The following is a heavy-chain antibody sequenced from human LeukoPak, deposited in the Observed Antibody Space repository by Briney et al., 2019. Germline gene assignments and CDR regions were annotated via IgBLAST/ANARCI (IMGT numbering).Heavy chain of an antibody. Sequence: ASVQVSCKVSGYTLTELSMHWVRHAPGKGLEWMGGFDPEDGETIYAQKFQGRVTMTEDTSTDTAYMELSSLRSEDTAVYYCATIHEYYYDSSGYYYWGQGTLVTVSS. V-gene: IGHV1-24*01. D-gene: IGHD3-22*01. CDR2: FDPEDGET. CDR3: ATIHEYYYDSSGYYY. CDR1: GYTLTELS. J-gene: IGHJ4*02.